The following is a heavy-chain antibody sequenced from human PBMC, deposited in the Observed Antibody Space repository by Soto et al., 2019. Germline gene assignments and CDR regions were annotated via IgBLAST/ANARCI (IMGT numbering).Heavy chain of an antibody. Sequence: QVQLQESGPGLVKPSETLSLTCTVSGGSISSYYWSWIRQPPGKGLEWIGYIYYSGSTNYNPSRKSRVTISVDTSKNQFSLKLSSVTAADTAVYYCARANCSGGSCYSFTLYYFDYWGQGTLVTVSS. D-gene: IGHD2-15*01. CDR1: GGSISSYY. J-gene: IGHJ4*02. V-gene: IGHV4-59*01. CDR3: ARANCSGGSCYSFTLYYFDY. CDR2: IYYSGST.